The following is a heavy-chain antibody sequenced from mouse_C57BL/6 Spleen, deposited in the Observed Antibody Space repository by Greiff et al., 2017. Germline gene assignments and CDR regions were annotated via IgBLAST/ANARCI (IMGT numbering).Heavy chain of an antibody. CDR1: GYSITSGYY. J-gene: IGHJ3*01. CDR2: ISYDGSN. CDR3: AIKFAY. V-gene: IGHV3-6*01. Sequence: EVQLVESGPGLVKPSQSLSLTCSVTGYSITSGYYWNWIRQFPGNKLEWMGYISYDGSNNYNPSLKNRISITRDTSKNQFFLKLNSVTTEDTATYYCAIKFAYWGQGTLVTVSA.